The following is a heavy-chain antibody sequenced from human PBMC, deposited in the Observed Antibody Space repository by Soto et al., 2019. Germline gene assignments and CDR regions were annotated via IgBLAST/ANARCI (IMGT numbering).Heavy chain of an antibody. V-gene: IGHV3-33*01. CDR1: GFTFSGHA. CDR3: ARDGQMLPPYAVDV. Sequence: QVQLVESGGGVAQPGRSLRLSCTVSGFTFSGHAMHWVRQAPGKGLGWVTHIWYDGSKKYYAESGKGRFTISRDNSKNTLYLQMNRLRVEDTAVYYCARDGQMLPPYAVDVWGQGTSVTVSS. J-gene: IGHJ6*02. CDR2: IWYDGSKK. D-gene: IGHD2-15*01.